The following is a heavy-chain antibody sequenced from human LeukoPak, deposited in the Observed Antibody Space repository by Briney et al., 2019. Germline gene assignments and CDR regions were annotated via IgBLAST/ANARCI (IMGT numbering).Heavy chain of an antibody. Sequence: PGGSLRLSCAASGFTFSSYAMHWVRQAPGKGLEWVAVISYDGSSEHYTDSVKGRLTISRDNSKNTLYLQLNSLRPEDTAVFYCARDWSGGGMDVWGQGTTVTVSS. CDR3: ARDWSGGGMDV. J-gene: IGHJ6*02. CDR1: GFTFSSYA. V-gene: IGHV3-30-3*01. D-gene: IGHD3/OR15-3a*01. CDR2: ISYDGSSE.